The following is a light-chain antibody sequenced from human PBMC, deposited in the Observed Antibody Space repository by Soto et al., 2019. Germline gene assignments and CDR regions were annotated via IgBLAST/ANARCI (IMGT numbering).Light chain of an antibody. V-gene: IGKV3-20*01. Sequence: EIVLTQSPGTLSLSPGERATLSCRASQSVSSAYLAWYQHNPGQPPTLLLYAASSRVTGIPDRFSGSGSGTDLTLTIRRLEPEDFAVYYCQPYGSSSTWTFGQGTKVEIK. J-gene: IGKJ1*01. CDR3: QPYGSSSTWT. CDR2: AAS. CDR1: QSVSSAY.